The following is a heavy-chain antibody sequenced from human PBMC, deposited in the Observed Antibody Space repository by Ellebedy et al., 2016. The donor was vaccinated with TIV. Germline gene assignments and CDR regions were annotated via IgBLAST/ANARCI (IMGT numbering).Heavy chain of an antibody. CDR1: GGSISPYY. CDR3: ARVMWQQPVSYAFDI. D-gene: IGHD6-13*01. CDR2: ISYSGST. J-gene: IGHJ3*02. Sequence: MPSETLSLTCTVSGGSISPYYWSLIRQPPGKGLEWIDYISYSGSTNYNPSLKSRVTISVDTSKNQFSLRLSSVTAADTAVYYCARVMWQQPVSYAFDIWGQGTMVTVSS. V-gene: IGHV4-59*01.